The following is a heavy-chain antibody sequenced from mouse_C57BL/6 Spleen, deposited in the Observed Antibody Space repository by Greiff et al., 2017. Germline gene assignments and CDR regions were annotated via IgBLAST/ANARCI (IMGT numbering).Heavy chain of an antibody. Sequence: EVKLVESEGGLVQPGSSMKLSCTASGFTFSDYYMAWVRQVPEKGLEWVANINYDGSSTYYLDSLKSRFIISRDNAKNILYLQMSSLKSEDTATYYCARDYYYGSSHYFDYWGQGTTLTVSS. CDR2: INYDGSST. J-gene: IGHJ2*01. D-gene: IGHD1-1*01. CDR3: ARDYYYGSSHYFDY. CDR1: GFTFSDYY. V-gene: IGHV5-16*01.